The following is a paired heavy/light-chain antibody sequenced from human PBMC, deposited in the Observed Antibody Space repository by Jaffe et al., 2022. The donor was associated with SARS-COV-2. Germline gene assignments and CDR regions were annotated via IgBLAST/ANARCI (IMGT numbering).Heavy chain of an antibody. D-gene: IGHD6-19*01. J-gene: IGHJ4*02. CDR2: ISHDGSTQ. CDR3: ASSRPEAGTIDY. V-gene: IGHV3-30*04. Sequence: QVQLVESGGGVVQPGRSLRLSCAASGFTFSSTAMHWVRQAPGKGLEWVTIISHDGSTQYYADSVRGRFTISRDNSKNTMYLQMNSLRAEDTAVYYCASSRPEAGTIDYWGQGTLVTVSS. CDR1: GFTFSSTA.
Light chain of an antibody. J-gene: IGKJ2*01. Sequence: DSVMTQSPDSLAVSLGERATINCKSSQSVLHRSNKKNYLAWYQQKPGQPPKLLIYWASTRESGVPDRFSGSGSGTDFTLTISSLQAEDVAVYYCQQYFYIPYTFGQGTKVEIK. CDR3: QQYFYIPYT. V-gene: IGKV4-1*01. CDR1: QSVLHRSNKKNY. CDR2: WAS.